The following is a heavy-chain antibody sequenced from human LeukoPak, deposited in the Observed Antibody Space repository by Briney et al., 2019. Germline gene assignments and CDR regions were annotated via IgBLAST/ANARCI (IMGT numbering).Heavy chain of an antibody. V-gene: IGHV3-48*04. Sequence: PGGSLRLSCAASGFTFSSYSMNWVRQAPGKGLEWVSYISSSGSTIYYADSVKGRFTISRDNAKNSLYLQMNSLRAEDTAVYYCAGPHFNWFDPWGQGTLVTVSS. CDR1: GFTFSSYS. CDR2: ISSSGSTI. J-gene: IGHJ5*02. CDR3: AGPHFNWFDP. D-gene: IGHD3-3*02.